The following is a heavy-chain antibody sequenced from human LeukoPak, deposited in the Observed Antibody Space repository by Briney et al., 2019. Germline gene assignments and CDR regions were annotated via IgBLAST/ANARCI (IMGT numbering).Heavy chain of an antibody. J-gene: IGHJ4*02. CDR1: GYTFTSYA. D-gene: IGHD2-15*01. V-gene: IGHV1-3*01. CDR3: ALIGGADCSGGSCYSYASSFDY. CDR2: INAGNGNT. Sequence: ASVTVSCTASGYTFTSYAMHWVRQAPGQRLEWMGWINAGNGNTKYSQKFQGRVTITRDTSASTAYMELSSLRSEDTAVYYCALIGGADCSGGSCYSYASSFDYWGQGTLVTVSS.